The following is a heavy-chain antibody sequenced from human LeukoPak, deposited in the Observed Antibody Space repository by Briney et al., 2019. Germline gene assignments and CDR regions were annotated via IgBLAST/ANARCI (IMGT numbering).Heavy chain of an antibody. D-gene: IGHD3-16*02. V-gene: IGHV4-39*07. CDR1: GGSISSNTYY. J-gene: IGHJ3*02. CDR2: IYYSGST. Sequence: SETLSLTCTVSGGSISSNTYYWGWIRQPPGKGLEWIGSIYYSGSTYYNPSLKSRVTISVDTSKNQFSLKLSSVTAADTAVYYCARLLRLGELSFDAFDIWGQGTMVTVSS. CDR3: ARLLRLGELSFDAFDI.